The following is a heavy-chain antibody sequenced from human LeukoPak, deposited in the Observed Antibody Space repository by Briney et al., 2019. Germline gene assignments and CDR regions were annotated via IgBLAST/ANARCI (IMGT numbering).Heavy chain of an antibody. CDR1: GGTFSNYA. J-gene: IGHJ5*02. Sequence: SVKVSCKASGGTFSNYAISWVRQAPGQGLEWMGRIIPILGIANYAQKFQGRVTITADKSTSTAYMELSSLRSEDTAVYYCASSRATMVTTGWFDPWGQGTLVTVSS. D-gene: IGHD4-17*01. CDR3: ASSRATMVTTGWFDP. V-gene: IGHV1-69*04. CDR2: IIPILGIA.